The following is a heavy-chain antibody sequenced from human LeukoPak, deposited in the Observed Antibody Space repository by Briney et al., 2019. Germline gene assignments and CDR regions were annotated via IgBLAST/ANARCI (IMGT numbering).Heavy chain of an antibody. Sequence: PGGSLRLSCAASGFTFSSYAMSWVRQAPGKGLEWVSAISGSGGSTYYADSVKGRFTISRDNSKNTLYLQMNSLRAEDTAVYYCAKNTGHRPTTTYFDYWGQGTLVTVSS. CDR2: ISGSGGST. D-gene: IGHD4-11*01. CDR3: AKNTGHRPTTTYFDY. J-gene: IGHJ4*02. V-gene: IGHV3-23*01. CDR1: GFTFSSYA.